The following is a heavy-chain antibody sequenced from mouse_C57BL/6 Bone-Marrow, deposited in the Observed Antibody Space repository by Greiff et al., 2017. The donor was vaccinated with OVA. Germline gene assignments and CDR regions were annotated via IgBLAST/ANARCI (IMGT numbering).Heavy chain of an antibody. CDR2: IDPETGGT. CDR3: TGGGVYYDYEEGAY. D-gene: IGHD2-4*01. CDR1: GYTFTDYE. V-gene: IGHV1-15*01. Sequence: QVQLQQSGAELVRPGASVTLSCKASGYTFTDYEMHWVKQTPVHGLEWIGAIDPETGGTAYNQKFKGKAILTADKSSSTAYMELRSLTSEDSAVYYCTGGGVYYDYEEGAYWGRGTLVTVSA. J-gene: IGHJ3*01.